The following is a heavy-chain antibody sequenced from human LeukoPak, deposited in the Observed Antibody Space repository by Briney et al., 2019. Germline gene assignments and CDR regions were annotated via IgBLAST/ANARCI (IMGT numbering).Heavy chain of an antibody. J-gene: IGHJ3*02. CDR3: ASLTTADAFDI. D-gene: IGHD3-22*01. V-gene: IGHV4-38-2*02. Sequence: SETLSLTCTASGDSISSGYYWGWIRQPPGKGLEWIGSIYHSGSTYYNPSLKSRVTISVDTSKNQFSLKVSSVTAADTAVYYCASLTTADAFDIWGQGTMVTVSS. CDR1: GDSISSGYY. CDR2: IYHSGST.